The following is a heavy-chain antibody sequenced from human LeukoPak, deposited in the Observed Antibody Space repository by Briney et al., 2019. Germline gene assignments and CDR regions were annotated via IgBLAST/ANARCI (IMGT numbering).Heavy chain of an antibody. CDR1: GFTFDGYG. CDR2: ITWNSDDM. V-gene: IGHV3-9*01. D-gene: IGHD3-9*01. J-gene: IGHJ4*02. CDR3: TKVTDWRTGFDY. Sequence: GRSLRLSCAASGFTFDGYGMYWVRQAPGKGLEWVSGITWNSDDMAYADSVKGRFTIYRDNAKNCLYLQMNSLRVEDTALYYCTKVTDWRTGFDYWGQGTLVTVSS.